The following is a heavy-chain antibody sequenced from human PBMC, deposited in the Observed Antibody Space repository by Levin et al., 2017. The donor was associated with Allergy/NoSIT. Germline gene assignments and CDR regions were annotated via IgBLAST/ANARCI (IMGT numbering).Heavy chain of an antibody. J-gene: IGHJ6*03. Sequence: SQTLSLPCVVSGGSIRSSNWWSWVRQPPGKDLEWIGEIYHSGSTNYNPSLKSRVTISVDKSKNQFSLKVSSVTAADTAVYYCARKGYYYYYMDGWGKGTTVTVSS. CDR3: ARKGYYYYYMDG. V-gene: IGHV4-4*02. CDR2: IYHSGST. CDR1: GGSIRSSNW.